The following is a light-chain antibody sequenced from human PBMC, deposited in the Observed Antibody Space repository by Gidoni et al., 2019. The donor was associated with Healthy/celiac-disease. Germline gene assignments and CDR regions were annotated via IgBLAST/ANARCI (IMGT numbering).Light chain of an antibody. CDR1: QGVSSW. J-gene: IGKJ4*01. Sequence: DIQMTQSPSSVSASPGERATIPCRASQGVSSWLAWYQQKPGNAPKLLIYAASSLQSGVPSRFSGSGSGTDFTLTISSLQPEDFAAYYCQQANSCPLTFGGGTKVEIK. CDR2: AAS. V-gene: IGKV1-12*01. CDR3: QQANSCPLT.